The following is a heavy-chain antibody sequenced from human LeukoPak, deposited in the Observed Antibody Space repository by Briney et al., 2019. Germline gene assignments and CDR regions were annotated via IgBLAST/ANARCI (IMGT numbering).Heavy chain of an antibody. Sequence: ASVKVSCKASGYSFTSYGFTWVRRAPGQGLEWMGWVSAYDGSTNYAQKIRGRVTMTTDASKNTLYMELRSLRFDDTAVYYCARGGRDGMDVWGQGTTVTVSS. V-gene: IGHV1-18*01. D-gene: IGHD3-10*01. CDR3: ARGGRDGMDV. CDR2: VSAYDGST. CDR1: GYSFTSYG. J-gene: IGHJ6*02.